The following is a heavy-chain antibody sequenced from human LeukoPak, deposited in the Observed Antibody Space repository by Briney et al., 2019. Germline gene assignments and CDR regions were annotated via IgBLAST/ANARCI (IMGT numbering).Heavy chain of an antibody. CDR3: ARDRTSNYDFWSGYYPPGMYYFDY. CDR1: GGPVSSGSYY. J-gene: IGHJ4*02. CDR2: IYYSGST. V-gene: IGHV4-61*01. D-gene: IGHD3-3*01. Sequence: SETLSLTCTVSGGPVSSGSYYWSWIRQPPGKGLEWIGYIYYSGSTNYNPSLKSRVTISVDTSKNQFSLKLSSVTAADTAVYYCARDRTSNYDFWSGYYPPGMYYFDYWGQGTLVTVSS.